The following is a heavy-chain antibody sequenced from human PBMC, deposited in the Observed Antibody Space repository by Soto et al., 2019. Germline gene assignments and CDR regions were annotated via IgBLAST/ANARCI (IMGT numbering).Heavy chain of an antibody. V-gene: IGHV5-51*01. Sequence: GESLKISCKGSGYSFTSYWIGWVRQMPGKGLEWMGIIYPGDSDTRYSPSFQGQVTISADKSISTAYLQWSSLKASDTAMYYCARMSVGSYYYYGMVVWGQGTTVTVSS. J-gene: IGHJ6*02. CDR2: IYPGDSDT. D-gene: IGHD3-10*01. CDR1: GYSFTSYW. CDR3: ARMSVGSYYYYGMVV.